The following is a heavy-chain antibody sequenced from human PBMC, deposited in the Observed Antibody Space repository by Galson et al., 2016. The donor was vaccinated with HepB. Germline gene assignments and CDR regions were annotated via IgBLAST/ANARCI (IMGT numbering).Heavy chain of an antibody. V-gene: IGHV3-30*18. Sequence: SLRLSCAASGFTFNLYAMSRVRQAPGKGLEWVAVISYTGRNDYYADSVKGRFTVSRDNSKNTLYLQMNSLRAEDTAIYYCANQFSDLGYWGQGTLVTVSS. CDR2: ISYTGRND. CDR3: ANQFSDLGY. CDR1: GFTFNLYA. D-gene: IGHD5-24*01. J-gene: IGHJ4*02.